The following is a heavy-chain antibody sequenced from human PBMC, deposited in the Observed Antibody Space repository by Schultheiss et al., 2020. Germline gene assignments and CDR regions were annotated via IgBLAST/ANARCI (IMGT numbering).Heavy chain of an antibody. V-gene: IGHV3-23*01. D-gene: IGHD2-15*01. CDR2: ISGSGGTT. Sequence: GGSLRLSCAASGFTFSSYAMSWVRQAPGKGLKWVSAISGSGGTTYYADSVKGRFTISRDNSKSTLYLQMNSLRAEDTAVYYCAKEGGRVVAASVPFDYWGQGTLVTVSS. CDR3: AKEGGRVVAASVPFDY. CDR1: GFTFSSYA. J-gene: IGHJ4*02.